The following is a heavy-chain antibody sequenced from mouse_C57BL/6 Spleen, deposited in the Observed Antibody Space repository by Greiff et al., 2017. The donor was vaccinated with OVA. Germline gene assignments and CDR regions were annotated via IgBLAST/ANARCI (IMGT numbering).Heavy chain of an antibody. D-gene: IGHD3-3*01. Sequence: VQLVESGPELVKPGASVKISCKASGYAFSSSWMNWVKQRPGKGLEWIGRIYPGDGDTNYNGKFKGKATLTADKSSSTAYMQLSSLTSEDSAVYFCARRGHDYYAMDYWGQGTSVTVSS. CDR2: IYPGDGDT. CDR1: GYAFSSSW. J-gene: IGHJ4*01. CDR3: ARRGHDYYAMDY. V-gene: IGHV1-82*01.